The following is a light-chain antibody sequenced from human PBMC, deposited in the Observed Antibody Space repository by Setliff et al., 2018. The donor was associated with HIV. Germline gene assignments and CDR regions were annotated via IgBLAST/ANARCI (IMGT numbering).Light chain of an antibody. CDR3: CSYAGSSTSLYV. CDR1: SSDVGSYNL. V-gene: IGLV2-23*02. Sequence: QSVLTQPASVSGSPGQTITISCTGTSSDVGSYNLVSWYQQHPAKAVKLMIYEVSKRPSGVSNRFSASKTGNTASLTISGLQAEDEADYYCCSYAGSSTSLYVFGPGTNVTVL. J-gene: IGLJ1*01. CDR2: EVS.